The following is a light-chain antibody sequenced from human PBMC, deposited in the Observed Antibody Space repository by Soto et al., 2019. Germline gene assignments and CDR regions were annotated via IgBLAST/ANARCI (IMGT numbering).Light chain of an antibody. Sequence: EIVLTQSPGTLSLSPGERVTLSCRASQSVTSNYLAWYQQKPGKAPRLLIHGISNRATGVPDRFSGSGSGTDFTLTISRLEPEDFAVYYCQQYTAWPLTFGQGTKVDI. CDR3: QQYTAWPLT. CDR2: GIS. V-gene: IGKV3-20*01. CDR1: QSVTSNY. J-gene: IGKJ1*01.